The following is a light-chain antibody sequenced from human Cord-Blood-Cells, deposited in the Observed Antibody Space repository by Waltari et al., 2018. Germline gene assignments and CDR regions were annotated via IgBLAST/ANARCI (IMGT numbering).Light chain of an antibody. CDR1: QAISNY. Sequence: DIQMTKSPSAMSASVGDRVTITCRASQAISNYLAWFQQKPGKVPKRLIYAASSLQSAVPSRFRGSGSETELTLTFSSLQPEDFPTYYCLQNISYAYTFGQETKLEIK. CDR2: AAS. CDR3: LQNISYAYT. J-gene: IGKJ2*01. V-gene: IGKV1-17*03.